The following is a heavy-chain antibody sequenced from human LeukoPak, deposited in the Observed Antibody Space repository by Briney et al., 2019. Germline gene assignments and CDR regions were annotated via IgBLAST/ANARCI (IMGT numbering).Heavy chain of an antibody. CDR2: IYYSGST. J-gene: IGHJ6*02. V-gene: IGHV4-39*01. D-gene: IGHD6-19*01. CDR1: GGSISSSSYY. CDR3: ARLPAVAGMRSGSSGMDV. Sequence: KPSETLSLTCTVSGGSISSSSYYWGWIRQPPGKGLEWIGSIYYSGSTYYNPSLKSRVTISVDTSKNQFSLKLSSVTAADTAVYYCARLPAVAGMRSGSSGMDVWGQGTTVTVSS.